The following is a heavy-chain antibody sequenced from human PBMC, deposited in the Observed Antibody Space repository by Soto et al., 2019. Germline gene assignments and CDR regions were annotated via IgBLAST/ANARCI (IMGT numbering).Heavy chain of an antibody. V-gene: IGHV1-69*14. D-gene: IGHD2-2*01. CDR1: GGTFSSYA. Sequence: QVQLVQSGAEVKKPGSSVKVSCKASGGTFSSYAISWVRQAPGQGLEWMGGIIPIFGTANYAQKFQGRVTITADNSPSTAYMELNSLRSETPPLYYCASPLFFISPSSPPSSFGYSYDGMDVWGQGTTVTVSS. CDR3: ASPLFFISPSSPPSSFGYSYDGMDV. CDR2: IIPIFGTA. J-gene: IGHJ6*02.